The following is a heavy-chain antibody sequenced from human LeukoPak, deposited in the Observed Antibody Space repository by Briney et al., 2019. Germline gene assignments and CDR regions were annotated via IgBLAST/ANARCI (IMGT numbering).Heavy chain of an antibody. CDR3: AKPETYYYDSSGYYYGY. CDR2: ISCSGGST. J-gene: IGHJ4*02. V-gene: IGHV3-23*01. D-gene: IGHD3-22*01. CDR1: GFTFSSYA. Sequence: GGSLRLFCAASGFTFSSYAMSWVRQAPGKGLEWVSAISCSGGSTYYAESVEGRFTISRDNSKNTLYLQMNSLRAEDTAVYYCAKPETYYYDSSGYYYGYWGQGTLVTVSS.